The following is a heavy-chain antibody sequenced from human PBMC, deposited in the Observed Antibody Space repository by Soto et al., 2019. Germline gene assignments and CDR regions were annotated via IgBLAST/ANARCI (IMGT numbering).Heavy chain of an antibody. D-gene: IGHD2-8*01. Sequence: QVQLQESGPGLVKPSQTLSLTCTVSGGSISSGGYYWSWIRQHPGKGLEWIGYIYYSGSTYYNPSLKSRVTISVDTSKNQFSLKLSSVTAADTAVYYCAASYCTNGVCYPRNYYYDMDVWGKGTRVTVSS. CDR2: IYYSGST. CDR1: GGSISSGGYY. J-gene: IGHJ6*03. CDR3: AASYCTNGVCYPRNYYYDMDV. V-gene: IGHV4-31*03.